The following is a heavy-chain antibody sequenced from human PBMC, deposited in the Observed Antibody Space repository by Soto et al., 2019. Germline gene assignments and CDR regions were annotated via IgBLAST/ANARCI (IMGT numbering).Heavy chain of an antibody. CDR2: IYYSGST. D-gene: IGHD4-17*01. CDR1: GGSISSDH. Sequence: SETLSLTCTSSGGSISSDHWSLVRQPPGKGLEWIGYIYYSGSTNYNPSLKSRVTISVDTSKNQFSLKLSSVTAADTAVYYCAREDYGDSPFDYWGQGTLVTVSS. J-gene: IGHJ4*02. CDR3: AREDYGDSPFDY. V-gene: IGHV4-59*01.